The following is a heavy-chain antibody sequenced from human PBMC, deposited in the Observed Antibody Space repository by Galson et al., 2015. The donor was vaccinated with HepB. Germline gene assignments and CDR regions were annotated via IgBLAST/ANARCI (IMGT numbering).Heavy chain of an antibody. V-gene: IGHV3-13*01. CDR3: ARGSDSSGYYSRGNFDL. Sequence: SLRLSCAASGFTFSRYDMHWVRQVTGKGLEWVSAIGTAGVTYYPGSVKGRFTISRENAKNSLYLQMNSLRAGDTAVYYCARGSDSSGYYSRGNFDLWGRGTLVTVSS. D-gene: IGHD3-22*01. CDR1: GFTFSRYD. CDR2: IGTAGVT. J-gene: IGHJ2*01.